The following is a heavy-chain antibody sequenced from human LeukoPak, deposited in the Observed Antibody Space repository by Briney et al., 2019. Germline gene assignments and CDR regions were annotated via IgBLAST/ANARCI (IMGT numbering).Heavy chain of an antibody. CDR2: ISYDGSNK. J-gene: IGHJ5*02. V-gene: IGHV3-30-3*01. Sequence: PGGSLRLSCAASGFTFSSYAMHWVRQAPGKGLEWVAVISYDGSNKYYADSVKGRFTISRDNSKNTLYLQMNSLRAEDTAVCYCARASAPYYDFWSGYLNWFDPWGQGTLVTVSS. CDR3: ARASAPYYDFWSGYLNWFDP. CDR1: GFTFSSYA. D-gene: IGHD3-3*01.